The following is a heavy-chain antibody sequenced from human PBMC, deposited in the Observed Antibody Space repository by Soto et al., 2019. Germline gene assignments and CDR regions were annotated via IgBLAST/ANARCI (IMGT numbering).Heavy chain of an antibody. V-gene: IGHV1-8*01. CDR3: ARGGAVTMIVVAQGAFDI. Sequence: ASVKVSCKASGYTFTSYDINWVRQATGQGLEWMGRMNPNSGNTGYAQKFQGRVTMTRNTSISTAYMELSSLRSEDTAVYYCARGGAVTMIVVAQGAFDIWGQGTMVTVSS. D-gene: IGHD3-22*01. CDR2: MNPNSGNT. J-gene: IGHJ3*02. CDR1: GYTFTSYD.